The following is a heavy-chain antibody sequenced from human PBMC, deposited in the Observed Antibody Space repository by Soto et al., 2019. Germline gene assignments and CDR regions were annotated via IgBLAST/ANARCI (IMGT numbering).Heavy chain of an antibody. CDR2: IIPIFGTA. J-gene: IGHJ6*02. V-gene: IGHV1-69*13. Sequence: GASVKVSCKASGGTFSSYAISWVRQAPGQGLEWMGGIIPIFGTANYAQKFQGRVTITADESTSTAYMELSSLRSEDTAVYYCASRQWFGELLYYYGMDVWGQGTTVTVSS. CDR3: ASRQWFGELLYYYGMDV. CDR1: GGTFSSYA. D-gene: IGHD3-10*01.